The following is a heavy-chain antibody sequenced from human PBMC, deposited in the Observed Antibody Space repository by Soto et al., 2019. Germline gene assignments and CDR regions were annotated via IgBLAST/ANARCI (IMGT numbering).Heavy chain of an antibody. Sequence: EVQLVESGGGLVKPGGSLRLSCAASGFTFSSYSMNWVRQAPGKGLEWVSSISSSSSYIYYADSVKGRFTISRDNAKHSVYLQMNSLRAEDTAVYYCARDGAVAGTTYYYYGMDVWGQGTTVTVSS. CDR3: ARDGAVAGTTYYYYGMDV. D-gene: IGHD6-19*01. V-gene: IGHV3-21*01. J-gene: IGHJ6*02. CDR1: GFTFSSYS. CDR2: ISSSSSYI.